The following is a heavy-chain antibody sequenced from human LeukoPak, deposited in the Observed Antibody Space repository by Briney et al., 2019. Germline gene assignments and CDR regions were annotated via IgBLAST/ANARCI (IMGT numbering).Heavy chain of an antibody. CDR2: TSGSGGST. V-gene: IGHV3-23*01. J-gene: IGHJ4*02. Sequence: GGSLRLSCAGSGFTFSRYAMSWVRQGPGKGPEWGSSTSGSGGSTYYADSVNGRYTNSRDNSKTTLYLKMNSLRAEDKAVYYCANTRGRENYDILTAFDYWGQGTLVTVSS. D-gene: IGHD3-9*01. CDR1: GFTFSRYA. CDR3: ANTRGRENYDILTAFDY.